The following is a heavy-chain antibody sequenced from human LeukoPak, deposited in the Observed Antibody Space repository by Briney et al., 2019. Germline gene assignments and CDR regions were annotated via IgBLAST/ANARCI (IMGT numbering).Heavy chain of an antibody. CDR3: ASVQDSGAFDI. CDR2: INPNSGGT. Sequence: GASVKVSCKASGYTFTSYYMHWVRQAPGQGLEWMGWINPNSGGTNYAQKFQGRVTMTRDTSTSTVYMELSSLRSEDTAVYYCASVQDSGAFDIWGQGTMVTVSS. J-gene: IGHJ3*02. D-gene: IGHD1-1*01. CDR1: GYTFTSYY. V-gene: IGHV1-2*02.